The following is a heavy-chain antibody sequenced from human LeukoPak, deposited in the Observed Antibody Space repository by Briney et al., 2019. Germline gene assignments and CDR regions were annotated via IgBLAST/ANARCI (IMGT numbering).Heavy chain of an antibody. CDR3: ARSTYYYDSSGYYRGDYFDS. Sequence: GGSLRLSCAASRFTFSDYTIHWVRQAPGKGLEWVAVISYDGSKRYYADSVKGRFPISRDTSKNTLYLQLNSLRPEDTAVYYCARSTYYYDSSGYYRGDYFDSWGQGTLVTVSS. V-gene: IGHV3-30*04. CDR1: RFTFSDYT. CDR2: ISYDGSKR. D-gene: IGHD3-22*01. J-gene: IGHJ4*02.